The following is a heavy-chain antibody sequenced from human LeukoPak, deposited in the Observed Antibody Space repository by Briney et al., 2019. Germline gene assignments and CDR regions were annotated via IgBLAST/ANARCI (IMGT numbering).Heavy chain of an antibody. V-gene: IGHV4-61*03. D-gene: IGHD3-10*01. CDR1: GDSVSNGNYY. CDR2: IYYTGKT. J-gene: IGHJ4*02. CDR3: ARSQNYYGSGDY. Sequence: SETLSLTCTVSGDSVSNGNYYWSWLRQAPGKALEWIGYIYYTGKTYYNPSLEGRVTILVDTSRNHSSVKLGSVTAADTAVYYCARSQNYYGSGDYWSQGTLVTVSS.